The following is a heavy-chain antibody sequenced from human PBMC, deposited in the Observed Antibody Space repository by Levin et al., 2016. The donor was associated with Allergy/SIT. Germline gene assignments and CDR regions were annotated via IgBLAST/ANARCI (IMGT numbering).Heavy chain of an antibody. D-gene: IGHD3-16*02. V-gene: IGHV4-34*01. J-gene: IGHJ4*02. CDR3: ARGREVRDYVWGSYRSLIADDY. CDR2: INHSGST. CDR1: GGSFSGYY. Sequence: SETLSLTCAVYGGSFSGYYWSWIRQPPGKGLEWIGEINHSGSTNYNPSLKSRVTISVDTSKNQFSLKLSSVTAADTAVYYCARGREVRDYVWGSYRSLIADDYWGQGTLVTVSS.